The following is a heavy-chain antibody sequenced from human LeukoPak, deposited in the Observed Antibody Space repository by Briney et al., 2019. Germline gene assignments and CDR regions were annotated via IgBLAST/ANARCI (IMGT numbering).Heavy chain of an antibody. Sequence: ASVKVSCKASGYTFTGHYMHWVRQAPGQGLEWMGWINPNSGGTNYAQKFQGRVTMTRDTSISTAYMELSRLRSDDTAVYYCARGLFLWFGELLYTEPNFDYWGQGTLVTVSS. D-gene: IGHD3-10*01. V-gene: IGHV1-2*02. J-gene: IGHJ4*02. CDR3: ARGLFLWFGELLYTEPNFDY. CDR1: GYTFTGHY. CDR2: INPNSGGT.